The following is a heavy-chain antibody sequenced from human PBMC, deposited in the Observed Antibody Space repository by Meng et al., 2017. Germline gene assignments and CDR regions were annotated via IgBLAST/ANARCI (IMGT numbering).Heavy chain of an antibody. CDR3: ARENPDSYNWFDP. V-gene: IGHV4-38-2*02. Sequence: SETLSLTCAVSGYSISSGYYWGWIRQPPGKGLEWIGSIYHSGSTYYNPSLKSRVTISVDTSKNQFSLKLSSVTAADTAVYYCARENPDSYNWFDPWGQGTLVTVSS. CDR1: GYSISSGYY. J-gene: IGHJ5*02. D-gene: IGHD3-22*01. CDR2: IYHSGST.